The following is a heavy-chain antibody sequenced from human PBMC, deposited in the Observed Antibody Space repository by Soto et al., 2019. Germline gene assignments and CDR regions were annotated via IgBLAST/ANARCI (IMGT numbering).Heavy chain of an antibody. Sequence: DSVKVSCTASGYTFPNSAINWVRQAPGQGLEWMGWMNPDSGHAAYAQKFQGRVTLTTSTSTSTVYMEMRSLGSEDTAVYYCARRPHCSGGICYYGLDNWGQGPLVTVSS. CDR1: GYTFPNSA. D-gene: IGHD2-15*01. CDR2: MNPDSGHA. J-gene: IGHJ4*02. V-gene: IGHV1-8*01. CDR3: ARRPHCSGGICYYGLDN.